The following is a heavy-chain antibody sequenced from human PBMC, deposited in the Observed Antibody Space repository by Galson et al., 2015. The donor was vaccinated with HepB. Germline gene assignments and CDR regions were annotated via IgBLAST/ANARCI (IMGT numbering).Heavy chain of an antibody. D-gene: IGHD1-1*01. CDR3: ARDLGNDVGLFNY. Sequence: SLRLSCAASGFTFSSYWMSWVRQAPGKGLDWVANIKQDGSEKYYVDSGKGRFTISRDNAKNSLYLQVNSLRAEDTAVYYCARDLGNDVGLFNYWGQGTLVTVSS. J-gene: IGHJ4*02. CDR1: GFTFSSYW. CDR2: IKQDGSEK. V-gene: IGHV3-7*05.